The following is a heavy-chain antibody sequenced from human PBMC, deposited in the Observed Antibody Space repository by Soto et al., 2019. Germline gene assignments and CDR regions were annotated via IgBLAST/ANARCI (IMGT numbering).Heavy chain of an antibody. V-gene: IGHV3-30*18. D-gene: IGHD6-19*01. CDR3: AKGVDGAVAGQWYFDL. CDR2: ISYDGSNK. J-gene: IGHJ2*01. CDR1: GFTFSSYG. Sequence: QVQLVESGGGVVQPGRSLRLSCAASGFTFSSYGMHWVRQAPGKGLEWVAVISYDGSNKYYADSVKGRFTISRDNSKTTLYLQMNSLRAEDTAVYYCAKGVDGAVAGQWYFDLWGRGTLVTVSS.